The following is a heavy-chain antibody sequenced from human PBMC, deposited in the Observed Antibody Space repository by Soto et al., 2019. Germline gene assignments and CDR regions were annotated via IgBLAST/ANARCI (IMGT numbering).Heavy chain of an antibody. CDR2: IYYSGST. D-gene: IGHD3-10*01. J-gene: IGHJ5*02. Sequence: SETLSLTCTVSGGSISSYYWSWIRQPPGKGLEWIGYIYYSGSTNYNPSLKSRVTISVDTSKNQFSLKLSSVTAADTAVYYCATVWFGELSSNWFDPWGQGTLVTVSS. CDR3: ATVWFGELSSNWFDP. CDR1: GGSISSYY. V-gene: IGHV4-59*01.